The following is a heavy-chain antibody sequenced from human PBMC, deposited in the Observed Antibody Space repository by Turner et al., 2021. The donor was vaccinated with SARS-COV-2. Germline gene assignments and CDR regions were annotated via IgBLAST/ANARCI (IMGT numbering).Heavy chain of an antibody. CDR1: GLNFNNFG. Sequence: EVQLLESGGGLVKPGGSLRHPCPASGLNFNNFGMSWVSQAPGKGLEWVSTISGSGDNTHYAESVKGRFTISRDNSKNTLYLQMNSLRAEDTAIDYCAKDAGVEESFFDYWGQGTLVTVSS. J-gene: IGHJ4*02. D-gene: IGHD3-10*01. CDR2: ISGSGDNT. CDR3: AKDAGVEESFFDY. V-gene: IGHV3-23*01.